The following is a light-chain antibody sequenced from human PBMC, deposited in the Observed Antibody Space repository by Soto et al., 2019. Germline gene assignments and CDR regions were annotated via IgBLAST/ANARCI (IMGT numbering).Light chain of an antibody. Sequence: DIQMTKPPPSLSASVGDRVTITCRASQDVSTDLGWFQQKPGKAPKRLIFGASNLESGVPSRFSGTGSGTEFILTITNLQPEDFATYYCLQHTYIWSFGQGTKVDIK. CDR1: QDVSTD. V-gene: IGKV1-17*02. CDR3: LQHTYIWS. CDR2: GAS. J-gene: IGKJ1*01.